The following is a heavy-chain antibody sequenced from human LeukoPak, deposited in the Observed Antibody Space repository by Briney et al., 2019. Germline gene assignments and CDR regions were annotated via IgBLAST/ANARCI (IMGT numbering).Heavy chain of an antibody. Sequence: PSETVSLTCTVSGGSISSYYWSWIRQPAGKGLEWIGHIYTSGSTNYNPSLTSRVTMSVDTSKNQFSLKLSSVTAADTAVYYCAREDSSGWGYFQHWGQGTLVTVSS. D-gene: IGHD6-19*01. CDR1: GGSISSYY. CDR2: IYTSGST. J-gene: IGHJ1*01. CDR3: AREDSSGWGYFQH. V-gene: IGHV4-4*07.